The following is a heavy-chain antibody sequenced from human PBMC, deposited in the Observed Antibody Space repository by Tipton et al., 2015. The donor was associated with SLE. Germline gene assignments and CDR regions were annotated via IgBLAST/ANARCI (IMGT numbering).Heavy chain of an antibody. CDR2: IYYSGST. Sequence: TLSLTCTVSGGSMKSSGYYWGWIRQPPRMGLEWIGTIYYSGSTYYNPSLKSRVTISVGMSKNQFFLNLTSVTAADTAVYYCARGSVVADDYWGQGTLVTVSS. D-gene: IGHD2-15*01. CDR1: GGSMKSSGYY. CDR3: ARGSVVADDY. V-gene: IGHV4-39*07. J-gene: IGHJ4*02.